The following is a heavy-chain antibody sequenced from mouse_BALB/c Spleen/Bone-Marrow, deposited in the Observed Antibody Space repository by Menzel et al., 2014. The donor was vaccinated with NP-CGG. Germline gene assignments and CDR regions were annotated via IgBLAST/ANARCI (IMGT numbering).Heavy chain of an antibody. V-gene: IGHV1-12*01. J-gene: IGHJ4*01. CDR3: ARSGSSGYYAMDY. CDR1: GYTFTSYN. D-gene: IGHD3-1*01. CDR2: IYPGNGDT. Sequence: QVQLQQPGAGLVKPGASVKMSCKASGYTFTSYNMHWVKQTPGQGLEWIGAIYPGNGDTSYNQKFKGKATLTADKSSSTAYMQLSSLTSEDSAVYYCARSGSSGYYAMDYWGQGTSVTVSS.